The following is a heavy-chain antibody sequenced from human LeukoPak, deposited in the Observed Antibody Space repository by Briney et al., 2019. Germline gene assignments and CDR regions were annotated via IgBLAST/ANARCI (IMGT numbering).Heavy chain of an antibody. CDR1: GYTFTSYA. J-gene: IGHJ4*02. Sequence: ASVTVSCKASGYTFTSYAINWVRQATGQGLEWMGWMNPNRSNTGYAQKFQGRVTMTSNTSKSTAYMELSSLRSEDTAVYYCARSTERYYYDSSGYYNWGQRTLVTLPS. D-gene: IGHD3-22*01. CDR2: MNPNRSNT. CDR3: ARSTERYYYDSSGYYN. V-gene: IGHV1-8*01.